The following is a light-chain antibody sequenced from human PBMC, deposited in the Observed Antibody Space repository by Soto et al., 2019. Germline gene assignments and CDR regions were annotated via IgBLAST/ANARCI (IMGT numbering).Light chain of an antibody. CDR1: SSNVGKNF. CDR2: DNQ. J-gene: IGLJ2*01. CDR3: SSYSTTSSPHVL. V-gene: IGLV1-51*01. Sequence: QSVLTQPPSVSAAPGQKVSISCSGSSSNVGKNFVSWYQHVPGKAPKLLIYDNQKRPSGIPDRFSASKSGSTASLTISGIQAEDEADYYCSSYSTTSSPHVLFGGGTQLTVL.